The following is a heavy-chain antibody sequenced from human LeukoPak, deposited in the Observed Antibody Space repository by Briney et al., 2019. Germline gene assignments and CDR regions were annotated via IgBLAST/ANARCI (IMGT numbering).Heavy chain of an antibody. CDR1: GGSFSSTSYY. Sequence: PSETLSLTCTVSGGSFSSTSYYWVWIRQPPGKGLEWIGEINHSGSTNYNPSLKSRVTISVDTSKNQFSLKLSSVTAADTAVYYCARGVTVRGVRKAYMDVWGKGTTVTVSS. CDR3: ARGVTVRGVRKAYMDV. J-gene: IGHJ6*03. CDR2: INHSGST. V-gene: IGHV4-39*07. D-gene: IGHD3-10*01.